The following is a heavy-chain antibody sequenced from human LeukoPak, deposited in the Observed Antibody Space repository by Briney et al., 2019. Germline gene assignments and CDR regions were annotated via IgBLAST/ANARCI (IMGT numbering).Heavy chain of an antibody. CDR1: GFTFSGYS. Sequence: GGSLRLSCAASGFTFSGYSMNWVRQAPGKGLEWVSSISTTSAYIYYADSVKGRLTTSRDNAKNSLYLQMNSLRAEDTAVYYCARVGGDSSGYYDYWGQGTLVTVSS. D-gene: IGHD3-22*01. CDR3: ARVGGDSSGYYDY. CDR2: ISTTSAYI. J-gene: IGHJ4*02. V-gene: IGHV3-21*01.